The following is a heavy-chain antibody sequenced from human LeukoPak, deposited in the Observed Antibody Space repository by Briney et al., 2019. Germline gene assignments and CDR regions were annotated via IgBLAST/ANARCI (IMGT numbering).Heavy chain of an antibody. CDR3: ARDQGDYYDSSGYYY. D-gene: IGHD3-22*01. CDR2: ISSSGATI. Sequence: PGGSLRLSCAASGFTFSSYEMNWVRQAPGKGLEWISYISSSGATIYYADSVKGRFTISRDNAENSLYLQMNSLRAEDTAVYYCARDQGDYYDSSGYYYWGQGTLVTVSS. CDR1: GFTFSSYE. V-gene: IGHV3-48*03. J-gene: IGHJ4*02.